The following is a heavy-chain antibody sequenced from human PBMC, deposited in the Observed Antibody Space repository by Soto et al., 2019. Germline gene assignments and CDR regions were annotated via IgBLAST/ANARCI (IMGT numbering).Heavy chain of an antibody. V-gene: IGHV3-7*04. J-gene: IGHJ3*02. CDR2: IKPDGSEK. Sequence: PGGSLRLSCAGSGFTFSGYWMSWVRQAPGKGLEWVANIKPDGSEKFYVDSLKGRFTMSRDNAKNSLYLQMNSLRADDTAVYFCARGDYYDTSGPFSDAFDIWGQGTMVTVSS. D-gene: IGHD3-22*01. CDR3: ARGDYYDTSGPFSDAFDI. CDR1: GFTFSGYW.